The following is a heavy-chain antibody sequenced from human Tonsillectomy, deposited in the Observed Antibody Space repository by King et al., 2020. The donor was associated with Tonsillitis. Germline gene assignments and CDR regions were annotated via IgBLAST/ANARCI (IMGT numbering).Heavy chain of an antibody. CDR1: GFTFSSYW. D-gene: IGHD2-2*01. CDR2: INSDGSST. CDR3: AAVPGASVEWPDRAEYFQH. J-gene: IGHJ1*01. V-gene: IGHV3-74*02. Sequence: VQLVESGGGLVQPGGSLRLSCAASGFTFSSYWMHWVRQAPGKGLVWVSRINSDGSSTSYADSVKGRFTISRDNAKNTLYLQMNSLRAEDTAVYYCAAVPGASVEWPDRAEYFQHWGQGTLVTVSS.